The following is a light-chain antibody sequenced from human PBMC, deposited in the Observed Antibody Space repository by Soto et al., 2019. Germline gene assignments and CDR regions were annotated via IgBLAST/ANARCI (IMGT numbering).Light chain of an antibody. CDR3: QQYNSYLLT. Sequence: DIQMTQSPSTLSASVGDRVTITCRASQSISSWLAWYQQKPGKAPKLLIYKASSLESGVPSRFSGSGSGTEFTLTISSLQPDDFATYYCQQYNSYLLTFGGGAKVEIK. CDR2: KAS. J-gene: IGKJ4*01. V-gene: IGKV1-5*03. CDR1: QSISSW.